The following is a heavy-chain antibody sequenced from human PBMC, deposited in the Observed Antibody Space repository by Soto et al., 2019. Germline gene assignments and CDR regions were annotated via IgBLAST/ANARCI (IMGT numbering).Heavy chain of an antibody. D-gene: IGHD3-3*01. Sequence: SETLSLTCTVSGGSISSGGYYWSWIRQHPGKGLEWIGYIYYSGSTYYNPSLKSRVTISVDTSKNQFSLKLSSVTAADTAVYYCARGSGYYDFWSGYSAPQGGMDVWGQGTTVTVSS. CDR2: IYYSGST. CDR1: GGSISSGGYY. J-gene: IGHJ6*02. V-gene: IGHV4-31*03. CDR3: ARGSGYYDFWSGYSAPQGGMDV.